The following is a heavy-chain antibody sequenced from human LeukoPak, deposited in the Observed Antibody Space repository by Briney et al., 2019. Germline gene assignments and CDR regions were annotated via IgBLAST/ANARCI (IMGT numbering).Heavy chain of an antibody. CDR3: AKETALDGDYSFDY. J-gene: IGHJ4*02. CDR2: INPNTGGT. D-gene: IGHD4-17*01. CDR1: GYTFTGSY. Sequence: ASVKVSXKASGYTFTGSYMQWVRQAPGQGLEWIGRINPNTGGTNYAQKFQGRVTMTRDMSISTAYMELSRLRSDDTAVYYCAKETALDGDYSFDYWGQGTLVTVSS. V-gene: IGHV1-2*06.